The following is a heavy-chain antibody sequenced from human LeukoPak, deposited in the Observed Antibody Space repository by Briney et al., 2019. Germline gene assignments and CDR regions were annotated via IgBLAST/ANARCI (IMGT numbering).Heavy chain of an antibody. CDR1: GYTFNGYY. CDR2: INPHSGGT. V-gene: IGHV1-2*02. D-gene: IGHD3-22*01. Sequence: ASVKVSCKASGYTFNGYYMHWVRQAPGQGLEWMGWINPHSGGTNYAQKFQGRVTMTRDTSISTAYMELSRLRSDDTAVYYCARDRFAYYYDDSGFSPLGVHWGQGTVVTVSS. J-gene: IGHJ4*02. CDR3: ARDRFAYYYDDSGFSPLGVH.